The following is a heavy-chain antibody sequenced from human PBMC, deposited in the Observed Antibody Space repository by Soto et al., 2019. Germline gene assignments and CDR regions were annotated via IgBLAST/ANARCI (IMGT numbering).Heavy chain of an antibody. J-gene: IGHJ4*01. CDR2: ITVKTGNT. V-gene: IGHV3-48*02. CDR3: VRDRDLYRDMFPADL. Sequence: FLRLSCEASGFPISECSMNWVRQAPGKGLEWLSYITVKTGNTLYADSVRGRFTISTDNAGNSVFLQMRSLRDEDTAVYFCVRDRDLYRDMFPADLWSQGTLVTVSS. CDR1: GFPISECS. D-gene: IGHD3-10*02.